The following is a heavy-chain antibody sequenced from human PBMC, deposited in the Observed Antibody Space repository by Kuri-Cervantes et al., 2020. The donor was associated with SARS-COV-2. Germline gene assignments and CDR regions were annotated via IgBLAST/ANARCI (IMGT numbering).Heavy chain of an antibody. V-gene: IGHV3-30-3*01. CDR2: ISYDGSNK. CDR3: ARDYVWGYYYGMDV. D-gene: IGHD3-16*01. Sequence: GGSLRLSCAASEFTFSSYAMHWVRQAPGKGLEWVAVISYDGSNKYYADSVKGRFTISRDNSKNTLYLQMNSLRAEDTAVYYCARDYVWGYYYGMDVWAQGTTATFPS. CDR1: EFTFSSYA. J-gene: IGHJ6*02.